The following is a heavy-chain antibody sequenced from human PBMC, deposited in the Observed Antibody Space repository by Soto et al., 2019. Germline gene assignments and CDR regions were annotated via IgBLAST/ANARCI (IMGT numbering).Heavy chain of an antibody. CDR1: GGSISSYY. CDR3: ARENPRSGSYDY. D-gene: IGHD1-26*01. V-gene: IGHV4-59*01. J-gene: IGHJ4*02. Sequence: GTLSLTCTVSGGSISSYYWSWIRQPPGKGLEWIGYIYYSGSTNYNPSLKSRVTISVDTSKNQFSLKLSSVTAADTAVYYCARENPRSGSYDYWGQGTLVTVSS. CDR2: IYYSGST.